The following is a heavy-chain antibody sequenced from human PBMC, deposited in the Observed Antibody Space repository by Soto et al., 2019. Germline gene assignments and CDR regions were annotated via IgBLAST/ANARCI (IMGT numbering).Heavy chain of an antibody. J-gene: IGHJ6*03. Sequence: PSETLSLTCTVSGGSISSSSYYWGWIRQPPGKGLEWIGSIYYSGSTYYNPSLKSRVTISVDTSKNQFSLKLSSVTAADTAVYYCARQGTIGHSRYYYYYMDVWGQGTMVTVSS. CDR3: ARQGTIGHSRYYYYYMDV. CDR2: IYYSGST. CDR1: GGSISSSSYY. V-gene: IGHV4-39*01. D-gene: IGHD3-10*01.